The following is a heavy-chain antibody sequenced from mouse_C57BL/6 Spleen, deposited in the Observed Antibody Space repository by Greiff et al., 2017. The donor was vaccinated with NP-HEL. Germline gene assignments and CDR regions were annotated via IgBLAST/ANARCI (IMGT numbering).Heavy chain of an antibody. CDR1: GFTFSDYG. CDR3: ARRDDYDGSYYFDY. V-gene: IGHV5-17*01. Sequence: EVKLVESGGGLVKPGGSLKLSCAASGFTFSDYGMHWVRQAPEKGLEWVAYISSGSSTIYYADTVKGRFTISRDNAKNTLFLQMTSLRSEDTAMYYCARRDDYDGSYYFDYWGQGTTLTVSS. D-gene: IGHD2-4*01. J-gene: IGHJ2*01. CDR2: ISSGSSTI.